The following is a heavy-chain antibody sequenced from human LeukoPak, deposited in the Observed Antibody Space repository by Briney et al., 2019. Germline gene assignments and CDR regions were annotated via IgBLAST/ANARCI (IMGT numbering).Heavy chain of an antibody. V-gene: IGHV3-7*01. D-gene: IGHD5-12*01. J-gene: IGHJ4*02. Sequence: PGGSLRLSCAASGFTFSSYGMSWVRQAPGKGLEWAANIKQDGSEKYYVDSVKGRFTISRDNAKNSLYLQMNSLRAEDTAVYYCARYSGYDDEGEYFDYWGQGTLVTVSS. CDR2: IKQDGSEK. CDR1: GFTFSSYG. CDR3: ARYSGYDDEGEYFDY.